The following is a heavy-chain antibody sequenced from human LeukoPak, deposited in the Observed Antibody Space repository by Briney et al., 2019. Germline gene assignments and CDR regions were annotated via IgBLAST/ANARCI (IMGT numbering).Heavy chain of an antibody. D-gene: IGHD3-22*01. Sequence: SVKVSCKASGGTFSSYAISWVRQAPGQGLECMGRIIPIFGTANYAQKFQGRVTITTDESTSTAYMELSSLRSEDTAVYYCARDVRNYYYDSSGYSWDAFDIWGQGTMVTVSS. CDR1: GGTFSSYA. CDR2: IIPIFGTA. J-gene: IGHJ3*02. CDR3: ARDVRNYYYDSSGYSWDAFDI. V-gene: IGHV1-69*05.